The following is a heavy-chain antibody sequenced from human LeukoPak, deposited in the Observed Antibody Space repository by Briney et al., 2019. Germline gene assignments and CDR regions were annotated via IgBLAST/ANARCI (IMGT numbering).Heavy chain of an antibody. CDR3: VRGDNRDY. D-gene: IGHD1-14*01. V-gene: IGHV3-21*01. CDR1: GFTFSDSW. J-gene: IGHJ4*02. CDR2: IGKTGRDM. Sequence: GGSLRLSCAASGFTFSDSWMNWVRQAPGKGLEWISSIGKTGRDMYYANSVRGRFTISRDNAKNSLFLVMDSLRVEDTSVYYCVRGDNRDYWGQGTLVTVSS.